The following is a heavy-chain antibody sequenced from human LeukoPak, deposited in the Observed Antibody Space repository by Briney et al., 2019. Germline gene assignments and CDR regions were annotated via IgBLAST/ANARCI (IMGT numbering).Heavy chain of an antibody. Sequence: GGSLRLSCAASGFSFSTYGMHWVRQAPGKGLEWVTFMQYDGSEEYYADSVKGRFTISRDNSKNTLCLQMDSLRSEDTAVYYCAGKAAAYYFVYWGQGTLVTVSS. D-gene: IGHD2-2*01. CDR3: AGKAAAYYFVY. CDR2: MQYDGSEE. J-gene: IGHJ4*02. V-gene: IGHV3-30*02. CDR1: GFSFSTYG.